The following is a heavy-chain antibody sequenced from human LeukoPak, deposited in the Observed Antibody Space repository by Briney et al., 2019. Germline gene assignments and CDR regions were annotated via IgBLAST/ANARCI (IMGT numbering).Heavy chain of an antibody. CDR1: GFTFSSYG. D-gene: IGHD4-23*01. V-gene: IGHV3-33*01. CDR3: ARDPEGGNVRYFQY. CDR2: IWYDGTNK. Sequence: GGSLRLSCAASGFTFSSYGMHWVRQAPDKGLEWVALIWYDGTNKFYADSVKGRFTISRDNSKNTLYPQINSLRAEDTAVYYCARDPEGGNVRYFQYWGQGTLVTVSS. J-gene: IGHJ1*01.